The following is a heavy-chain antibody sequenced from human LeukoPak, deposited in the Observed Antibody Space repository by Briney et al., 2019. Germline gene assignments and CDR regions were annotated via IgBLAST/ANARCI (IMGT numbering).Heavy chain of an antibody. Sequence: GGSLRLSCAASGFTFSSYSMNWVRQAPGKGLEWVSSISTSSSYIHYADSVKGRFTISRDNAKNSLHLQMNSPRAEDTAVYYCARSVVAGTYDAFDIWGQGTTVTVSS. V-gene: IGHV3-21*01. D-gene: IGHD6-19*01. J-gene: IGHJ3*02. CDR3: ARSVVAGTYDAFDI. CDR2: ISTSSSYI. CDR1: GFTFSSYS.